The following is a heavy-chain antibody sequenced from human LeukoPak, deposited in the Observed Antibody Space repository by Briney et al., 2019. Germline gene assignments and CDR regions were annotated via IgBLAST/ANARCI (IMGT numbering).Heavy chain of an antibody. CDR1: GFTFSSYS. D-gene: IGHD5-18*01. CDR3: ASLLGYSYAP. J-gene: IGHJ5*02. Sequence: GGSLRVSCAASGFTFSSYSMNWVRQAPGKGLEWVSVIYSGGSTYYADSVKGRFTISRDNSKDTLYLQMNNLRAEDTAVYYCASLLGYSYAPWGQGTLVTVSS. V-gene: IGHV3-66*01. CDR2: IYSGGST.